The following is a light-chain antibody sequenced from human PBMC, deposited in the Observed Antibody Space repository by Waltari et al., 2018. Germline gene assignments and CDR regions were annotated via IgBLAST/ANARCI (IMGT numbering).Light chain of an antibody. Sequence: EIVLTQSPATLSLSPGDRATLSSRASQSVATYLPWYQQKPGQAPRLLISDASYRASGIPARFSGSGSGTDFTLTISSLEPEDFAIYYCQQRTDWPPLTFGGGTK. J-gene: IGKJ4*01. CDR2: DAS. V-gene: IGKV3-11*01. CDR3: QQRTDWPPLT. CDR1: QSVATY.